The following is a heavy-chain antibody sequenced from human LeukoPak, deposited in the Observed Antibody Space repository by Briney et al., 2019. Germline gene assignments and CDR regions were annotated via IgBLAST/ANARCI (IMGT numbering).Heavy chain of an antibody. CDR2: IKQDGSEK. CDR1: GFTFSDHG. Sequence: PGRSLTLSCVVSGFTFSDHGMSWVRQAPGKGLEWVANIKQDGSEKYYVDSVKGRFTISRDNAKKSLYLQMNSLRAEDTAVYYCARETEMANLDYWGQGTLVTVSS. D-gene: IGHD5-24*01. CDR3: ARETEMANLDY. J-gene: IGHJ4*02. V-gene: IGHV3-7*04.